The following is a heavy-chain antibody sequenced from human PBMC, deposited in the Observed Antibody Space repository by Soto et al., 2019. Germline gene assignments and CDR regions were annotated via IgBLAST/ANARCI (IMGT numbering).Heavy chain of an antibody. D-gene: IGHD2-21*02. CDR3: ARNLPAYWGGDCYLHDAFII. V-gene: IGHV1-69*06. Sequence: SVKVSCKASGGTGSSYAISWVRQAPGQGLEWMGGIIRIFGTANYAQKFQSRVTITADKSTSTAYMELSSLRSEDTAVYYCARNLPAYWGGDCYLHDAFIIWGQGTMVTVSS. CDR2: IIRIFGTA. J-gene: IGHJ3*02. CDR1: GGTGSSYA.